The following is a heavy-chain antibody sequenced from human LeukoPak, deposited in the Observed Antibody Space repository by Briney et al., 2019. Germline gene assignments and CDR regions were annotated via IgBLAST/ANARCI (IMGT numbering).Heavy chain of an antibody. Sequence: KPSETLSHTCTVSGGSISGYYWSWIRQPAGKGLEWIGRIYTSGSTNYNPTLKRRVTMSVDRSKKQFSLKLSSVTAADTAVYYCARDGWTNSLDYWGQGTLVTVSS. CDR3: ARDGWTNSLDY. V-gene: IGHV4-4*07. J-gene: IGHJ4*02. D-gene: IGHD2-2*03. CDR2: IYTSGST. CDR1: GGSISGYY.